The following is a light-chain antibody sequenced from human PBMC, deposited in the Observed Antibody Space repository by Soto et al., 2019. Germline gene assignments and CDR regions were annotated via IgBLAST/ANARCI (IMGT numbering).Light chain of an antibody. CDR1: QSISNW. CDR3: QQYESYSPWM. CDR2: KAS. J-gene: IGKJ1*01. Sequence: DIPLTQAPSTLAASVGNKLTITLRASQSISNWLAWYQQRPGKAPNRLIYKASILESGVTSRFSGSGSGTEFTLTISSLQPDDFAAYYCQQYESYSPWMFGQGTKVDIK. V-gene: IGKV1-5*03.